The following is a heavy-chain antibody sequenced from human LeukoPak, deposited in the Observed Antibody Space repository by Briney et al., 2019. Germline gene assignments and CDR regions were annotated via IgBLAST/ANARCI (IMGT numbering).Heavy chain of an antibody. V-gene: IGHV3-23*01. Sequence: GGSLRLSCAASGFTFSNYAMTWVRQAPGKGLEWVSAISSSGGSTFYADSVQGRFTISRDTSKNTLYLQMNSLRAEDTAVYYCATQYYFDYWGQGTLVTVSS. J-gene: IGHJ4*02. CDR3: ATQYYFDY. CDR2: ISSSGGST. CDR1: GFTFSNYA.